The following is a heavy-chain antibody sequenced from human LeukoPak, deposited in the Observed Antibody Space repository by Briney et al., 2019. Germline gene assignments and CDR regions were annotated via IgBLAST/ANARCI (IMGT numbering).Heavy chain of an antibody. Sequence: GGSLRLSCAASGFTFSSYTMNWVRQAPGKGLEWVSYISSSSTIYYADSVKGRFTISRDNAKNSLYLQMNSLRAEDTAVYYCARAALVRGAYYYYYMDVWGKGTTVTVSS. CDR1: GFTFSSYT. V-gene: IGHV3-48*04. D-gene: IGHD3-10*01. J-gene: IGHJ6*03. CDR3: ARAALVRGAYYYYYMDV. CDR2: ISSSSTI.